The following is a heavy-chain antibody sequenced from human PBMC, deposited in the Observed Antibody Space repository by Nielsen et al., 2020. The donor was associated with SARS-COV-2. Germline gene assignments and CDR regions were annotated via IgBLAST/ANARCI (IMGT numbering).Heavy chain of an antibody. CDR3: ARDGWDRSTDGMDV. Sequence: GEPLKISCEASGFSFSGHGMHWVRQAPGKGLEWVAVIWNDGSNKQYADSVKGRFTISRDNFKNTLFLQMNSLRVEDTAVYFCARDGWDRSTDGMDVWGQGTTVTVSS. J-gene: IGHJ6*02. CDR2: IWNDGSNK. CDR1: GFSFSGHG. D-gene: IGHD1-26*01. V-gene: IGHV3-33*01.